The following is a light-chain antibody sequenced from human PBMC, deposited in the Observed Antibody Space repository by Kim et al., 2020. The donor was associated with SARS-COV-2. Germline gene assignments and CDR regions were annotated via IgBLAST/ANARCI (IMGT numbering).Light chain of an antibody. CDR1: NIGSKS. J-gene: IGLJ3*02. CDR2: YDS. Sequence: PGKTARITCRGNNIGSKSVRWYQQKPGQAPVLVIYYDSDRPSGIPERFSGSNSGNTAPLTISRVEAGDEADYYCQVWDSSSDHPVFGGGTQLTVL. CDR3: QVWDSSSDHPV. V-gene: IGLV3-21*04.